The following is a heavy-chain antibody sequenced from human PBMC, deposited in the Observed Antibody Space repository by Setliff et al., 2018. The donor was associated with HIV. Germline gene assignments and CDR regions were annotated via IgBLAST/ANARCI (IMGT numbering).Heavy chain of an antibody. Sequence: GSLRLSCAASGFIFSNYGMHWVRQPPGKGLEWIGEIYHSGSTNYNPSLKSRVTISVDKSKNQFSLKLTSVTAADTAVYYCASAVGSSSWLRALDYWGQGTLVTVSS. CDR1: GFIFSNYG. CDR2: IYHSGST. V-gene: IGHV4-4*02. CDR3: ASAVGSSSWLRALDY. J-gene: IGHJ4*02. D-gene: IGHD6-13*01.